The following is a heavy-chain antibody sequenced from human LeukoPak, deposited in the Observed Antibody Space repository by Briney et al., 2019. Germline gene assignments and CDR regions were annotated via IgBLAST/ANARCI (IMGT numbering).Heavy chain of an antibody. CDR2: IKDDGSEE. D-gene: IGHD6-13*01. CDR3: APLNWVYPDGFDI. Sequence: GGSLRLSCAASGFTFSGYWMSWVRQVPGKGLEWVASIKDDGSEEYYMDSVKGRLTISRDNAKNSMSLQMNSLRAEDTAVYYCAPLNWVYPDGFDIWGQGTMVTVSS. J-gene: IGHJ3*02. CDR1: GFTFSGYW. V-gene: IGHV3-7*01.